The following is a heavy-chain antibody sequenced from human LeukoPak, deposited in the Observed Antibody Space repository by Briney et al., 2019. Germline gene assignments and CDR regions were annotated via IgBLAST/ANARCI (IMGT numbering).Heavy chain of an antibody. CDR2: ISDNGGNT. CDR3: AKSFTSSSSDY. Sequence: GGSLRLSCAASGFTFSIYGMGWVRQAPGKGLEWVSSISDNGGNTYYADSVKGRFSISRDNSENTLYLQMNGLRADDTAVYSCAKSFTSSSSDYWGQGTLVTVSS. V-gene: IGHV3-23*01. D-gene: IGHD6-13*01. CDR1: GFTFSIYG. J-gene: IGHJ4*02.